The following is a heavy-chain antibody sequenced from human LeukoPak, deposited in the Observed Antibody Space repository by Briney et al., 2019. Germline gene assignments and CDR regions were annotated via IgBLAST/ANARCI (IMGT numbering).Heavy chain of an antibody. Sequence: SETLSLTCAVYGGSFSGYYWSWIRQPPGKGLEWIGEINHSGSTNYNPSLKSRVTISVDTSKNQFSLKLSSVTAADTAVYYCASGRDPDIATDYWGQGTLATVSS. CDR1: GGSFSGYY. D-gene: IGHD5-18*01. CDR2: INHSGST. CDR3: ASGRDPDIATDY. J-gene: IGHJ4*02. V-gene: IGHV4-34*01.